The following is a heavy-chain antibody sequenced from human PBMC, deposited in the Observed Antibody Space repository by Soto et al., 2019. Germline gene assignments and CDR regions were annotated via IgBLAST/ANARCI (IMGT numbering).Heavy chain of an antibody. J-gene: IGHJ6*02. Sequence: QVQLVESGGGVVQPGRSLRPSCAASGFTFSSYGMHWVRQAPGKGLEWVAVIWYDGSNKYYADSVKGRFTISRDNSKNTLYLQMNSLRAEDTAVYYCARDKYYYGMDVWGQGTTVTVSS. CDR1: GFTFSSYG. V-gene: IGHV3-33*01. CDR2: IWYDGSNK. CDR3: ARDKYYYGMDV.